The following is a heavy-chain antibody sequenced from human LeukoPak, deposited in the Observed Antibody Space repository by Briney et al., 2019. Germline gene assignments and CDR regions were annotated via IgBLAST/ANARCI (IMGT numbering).Heavy chain of an antibody. Sequence: SVKVSCKASGGTFSSYAISWVRQAPGQGLEWMGGIIPIFGTANYAQKFQGRVTITTDESTSTAYMELNSLRAEDTAVYYCARITSGVVVPAAITFNDAFDIWGQGTMVTVSS. D-gene: IGHD2-2*01. CDR1: GGTFSSYA. CDR3: ARITSGVVVPAAITFNDAFDI. V-gene: IGHV1-69*05. J-gene: IGHJ3*02. CDR2: IIPIFGTA.